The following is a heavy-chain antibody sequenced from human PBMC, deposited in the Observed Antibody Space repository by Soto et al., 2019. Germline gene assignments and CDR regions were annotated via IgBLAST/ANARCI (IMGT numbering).Heavy chain of an antibody. J-gene: IGHJ4*02. CDR3: ATRGITLYHFDS. CDR2: ISYSGNP. Sequence: QVQLQESGPGLVKPSQTLSLTCSVSGDSISKYGFYWSCIRQRPGKGLEWIGYISYSGNPYFNPSLRSLATISIDTSKNQFSLRLSSVTAADTAVYYCATRGITLYHFDSWGQGTLVTVSS. D-gene: IGHD3-10*01. V-gene: IGHV4-31*01. CDR1: GDSISKYGFY.